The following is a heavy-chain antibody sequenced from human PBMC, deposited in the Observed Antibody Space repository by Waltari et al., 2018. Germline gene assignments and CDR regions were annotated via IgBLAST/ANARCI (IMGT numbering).Heavy chain of an antibody. D-gene: IGHD3-22*01. Sequence: QVQLVQSGAEVKKPGSSVKVSCKASGGTFSSYTISWVRQAPGQGLEWMGRIIPILGIANYGQKFQGRVTITADKSTSTAYMELSSLRSEDTAVYYCARGVGDSSGYYGNWGQGTLVTVSS. CDR3: ARGVGDSSGYYGN. CDR2: IIPILGIA. V-gene: IGHV1-69*02. J-gene: IGHJ4*02. CDR1: GGTFSSYT.